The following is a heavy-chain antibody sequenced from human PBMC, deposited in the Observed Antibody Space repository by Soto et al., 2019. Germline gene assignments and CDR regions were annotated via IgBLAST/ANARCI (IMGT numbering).Heavy chain of an antibody. Sequence: GESLKISCKGSRYSFTSFWISWVRQMPGKGLEWMGRIDPSDSNTNYSPSFQGHVTISADKSISTAYLQWSSLKASDTAMYYCTRLQAAAGDKDLTFDYWGQGTLVTVSS. CDR2: IDPSDSNT. CDR3: TRLQAAAGDKDLTFDY. J-gene: IGHJ4*02. V-gene: IGHV5-10-1*01. CDR1: RYSFTSFW. D-gene: IGHD6-13*01.